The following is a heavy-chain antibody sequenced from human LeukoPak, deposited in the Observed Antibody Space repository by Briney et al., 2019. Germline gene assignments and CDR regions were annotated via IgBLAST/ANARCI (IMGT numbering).Heavy chain of an antibody. D-gene: IGHD3-10*01. Sequence: PSQTLSLTCTVSGGSISSSSYYWGWIRQPPGKGLDWIGSIYYSGSTYYNPSLKSRVTISVDTSKNQFSLKLSSVTAADTAVYYCARAEASSMVSYYYYMDVWGKGTTVTVSS. J-gene: IGHJ6*03. CDR2: IYYSGST. CDR3: ARAEASSMVSYYYYMDV. V-gene: IGHV4-39*01. CDR1: GGSISSSSYY.